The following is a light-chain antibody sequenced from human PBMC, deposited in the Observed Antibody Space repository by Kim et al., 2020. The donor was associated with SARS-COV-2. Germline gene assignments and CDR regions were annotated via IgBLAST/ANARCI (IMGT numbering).Light chain of an antibody. CDR2: LNSDGSH. CDR3: QTWGTGIWV. V-gene: IGLV4-69*01. Sequence: ASVKLTCNLSSGHSSNAIALHQQQPEKGPRYLMKLNSDGSHTKGDGIPDRFSGSSSGAERYLTISSLQSEDEADYYCQTWGTGIWVFGGGTQLTVL. CDR1: SGHSSNA. J-gene: IGLJ3*02.